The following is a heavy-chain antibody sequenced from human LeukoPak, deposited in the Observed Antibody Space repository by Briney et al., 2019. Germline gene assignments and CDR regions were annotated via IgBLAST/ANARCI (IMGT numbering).Heavy chain of an antibody. Sequence: SVTVSCKASGGTFTSYAISWVRQAPGQGLEWMGGIIPIFGTANYAQKFQGRVTITADESTSTAYMELSSLRSEDTAVYYCARPWDYYGSGRNAFDIWGQGTMVTVSS. V-gene: IGHV1-69*13. D-gene: IGHD3-10*01. CDR1: GGTFTSYA. CDR3: ARPWDYYGSGRNAFDI. J-gene: IGHJ3*02. CDR2: IIPIFGTA.